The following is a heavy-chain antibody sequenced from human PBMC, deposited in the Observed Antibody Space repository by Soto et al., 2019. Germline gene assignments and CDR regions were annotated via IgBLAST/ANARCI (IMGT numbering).Heavy chain of an antibody. CDR1: GYTFTRYG. CDR2: ISGYNGDT. V-gene: IGHV1-18*01. CDR3: AKNGQPPYYYYGLDV. Sequence: ASVKVSCKASGYTFTRYGISWVRQAPGQGLEWMGWISGYNGDTNYAQKFQGRVSMTIDTSTTIAYMELRSLTSDDTAVYYCAKNGQPPYYYYGLDVWGQGTKVTVS. J-gene: IGHJ6*02. D-gene: IGHD2-8*01.